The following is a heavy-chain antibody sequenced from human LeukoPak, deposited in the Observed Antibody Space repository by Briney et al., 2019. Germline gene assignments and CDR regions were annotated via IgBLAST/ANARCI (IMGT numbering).Heavy chain of an antibody. J-gene: IGHJ6*02. V-gene: IGHV4-39*07. Sequence: SETLSLTCTVSGGSISSSSYCWGWIRQPPGKGLEWIGEINHSGSTNYNPSLKSRVTISVDTSKNQFSLKLSSVTAADTAVYYCARGGTYQLLWGNYYYYYGMDVWGQGTTVTVSS. CDR2: INHSGST. CDR1: GGSISSSSYC. D-gene: IGHD2-2*01. CDR3: ARGGTYQLLWGNYYYYYGMDV.